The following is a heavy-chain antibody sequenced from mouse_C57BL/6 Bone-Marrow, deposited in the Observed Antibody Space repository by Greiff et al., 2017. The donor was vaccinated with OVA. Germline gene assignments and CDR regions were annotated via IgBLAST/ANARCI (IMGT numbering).Heavy chain of an antibody. Sequence: QVQLKQSGAELVRPGTSVKVSCKASGYAFTNYLIEWVKQRPGQGLEWIGVINPGSGGTNYNEKFKGKATLTADKSSSTAYMQLSSLTSEDSAVYFCARLGDYDGGGYYYAMDYWGQGTSVTVSS. CDR3: ARLGDYDGGGYYYAMDY. D-gene: IGHD2-4*01. CDR2: INPGSGGT. V-gene: IGHV1-54*01. J-gene: IGHJ4*01. CDR1: GYAFTNYL.